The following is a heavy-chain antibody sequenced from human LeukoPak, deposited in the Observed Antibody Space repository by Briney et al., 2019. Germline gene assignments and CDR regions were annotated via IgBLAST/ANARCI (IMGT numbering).Heavy chain of an antibody. D-gene: IGHD6-6*01. CDR3: ARGGVYSSSAPDY. V-gene: IGHV3-21*01. Sequence: GGSLRLSCAASGFTFSNYNMNWVRQAPGKGLEWVSSISTSSSYIYYADSVKGRFTISRDNAKKSLYLQMNSLRAEDTAVYSCARGGVYSSSAPDYWGQGTLVTVSS. J-gene: IGHJ4*02. CDR2: ISTSSSYI. CDR1: GFTFSNYN.